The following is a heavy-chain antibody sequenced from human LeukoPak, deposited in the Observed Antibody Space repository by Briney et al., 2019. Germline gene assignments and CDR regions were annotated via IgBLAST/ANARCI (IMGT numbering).Heavy chain of an antibody. D-gene: IGHD2-21*02. V-gene: IGHV3-30-3*01. CDR3: AKAPGLLPPLPFDY. Sequence: PGGSLRLSCAASRFTFSSYAMRWVRQAPGKGLEWVAVISYDGSNKYYVDSVKGRFTISRDNSKNTLYLQMNSLRAEDTAVYYCAKAPGLLPPLPFDYWGQGTLVTVSS. J-gene: IGHJ4*02. CDR2: ISYDGSNK. CDR1: RFTFSSYA.